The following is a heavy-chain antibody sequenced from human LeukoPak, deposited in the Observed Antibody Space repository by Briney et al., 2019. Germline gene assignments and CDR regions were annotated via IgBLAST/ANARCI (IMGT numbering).Heavy chain of an antibody. D-gene: IGHD3-10*01. V-gene: IGHV3-30*18. CDR1: GFTFSSYG. CDR3: AKDRGSSEDY. Sequence: GRSLRLSCAASGFTFSSYGMHWVRHAPGKGLEWVAVISYDGSNKYYADSVKGRFTISRDNSKNTLYLQMNSLRAEDTAVYYCAKDRGSSEDYWGQGTLVTVSS. J-gene: IGHJ4*02. CDR2: ISYDGSNK.